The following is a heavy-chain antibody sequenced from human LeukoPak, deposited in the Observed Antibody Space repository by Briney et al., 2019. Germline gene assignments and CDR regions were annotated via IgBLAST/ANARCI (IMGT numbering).Heavy chain of an antibody. CDR3: ICSNPSSDY. CDR1: GYTFSDYW. CDR2: VNSDGSST. D-gene: IGHD3-10*02. J-gene: IGHJ4*02. Sequence: GGSLRLSCAASGYTFSDYWMHWVRQAPGKGPVWVARVNSDGSSTVYADSVKSRFTISRDNAKNTLHLQMNSLRAEDTAVYYCICSNPSSDYWGQGTLVTVSS. V-gene: IGHV3-74*03.